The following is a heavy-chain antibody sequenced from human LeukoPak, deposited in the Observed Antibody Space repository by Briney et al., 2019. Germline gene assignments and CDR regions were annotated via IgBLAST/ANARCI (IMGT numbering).Heavy chain of an antibody. CDR2: IYYSGST. CDR3: ANGIAVAGDNYFDY. CDR1: GDSINTNL. V-gene: IGHV4-59*08. D-gene: IGHD6-19*01. Sequence: SETLSLTCTVSGDSINTNLWNWIRQPPGRGLEWIGYIYYSGSTNYNPSLKSRVAISIDTSKNQFSLKLSSVTAADTAVYYCANGIAVAGDNYFDYWGQGTLVTVSS. J-gene: IGHJ4*02.